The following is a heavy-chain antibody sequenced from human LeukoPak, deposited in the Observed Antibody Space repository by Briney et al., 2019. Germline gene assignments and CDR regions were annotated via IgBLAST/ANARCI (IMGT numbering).Heavy chain of an antibody. CDR3: ARAELWFGELVPEFYYFDY. CDR1: GYSFTTYG. J-gene: IGHJ4*02. D-gene: IGHD3-10*01. V-gene: IGHV7-4-1*02. CDR2: INTNTGNP. Sequence: ASVKVSCKASGYSFTTYGMNWVRQAPGQGLEWLGWINTNTGNPTYAQGFTGRFAFSVDTSVSTTYLQISSLKTEDTGVYYCARAELWFGELVPEFYYFDYWGQGTLVTVSS.